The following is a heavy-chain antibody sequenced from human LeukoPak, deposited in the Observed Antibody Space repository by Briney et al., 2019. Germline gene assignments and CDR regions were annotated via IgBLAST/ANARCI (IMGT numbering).Heavy chain of an antibody. D-gene: IGHD2-2*01. CDR1: GFTFSNYW. J-gene: IGHJ4*02. V-gene: IGHV3-74*01. Sequence: PGGSLRLSCAASGFTFSNYWMHWVRQAPGKGLVWVSRINSDGNSTIYADSVKGRFTISRDNAKNTLYLQMNSLRTEDTAVYYCSLVPGYWGQGTLVTVSS. CDR3: SLVPGY. CDR2: INSDGNST.